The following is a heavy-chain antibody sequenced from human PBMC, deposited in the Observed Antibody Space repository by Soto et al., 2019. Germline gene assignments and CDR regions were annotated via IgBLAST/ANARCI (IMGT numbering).Heavy chain of an antibody. J-gene: IGHJ4*02. V-gene: IGHV3-21*01. CDR1: GFTFSTYT. CDR3: VREDGKVGTNSAFDY. CDR2: INGRGNYI. D-gene: IGHD1-26*01. Sequence: EVQVVESGGDLVKHGGSLRLSCASSGFTFSTYTMNWVRQAPGKGLEWVSSINGRGNYIYYAESVKGRFTISRDNAKNSLDLQMDRLRAEDTALYYCVREDGKVGTNSAFDYWGLGALATVSS.